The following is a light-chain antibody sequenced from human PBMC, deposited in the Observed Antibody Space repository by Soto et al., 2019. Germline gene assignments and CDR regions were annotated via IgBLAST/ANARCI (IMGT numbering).Light chain of an antibody. Sequence: DIQMTQSPFSVSASVGDRVTITCRASQGINNWLAWYQQKPGEAPKLLIYAASTLQSGVPSRFSGSGSGTDFTLTISSLQPEDFATYYCLQADSFPSITFGQGTRLDIK. CDR2: AAS. J-gene: IGKJ5*01. V-gene: IGKV1D-12*01. CDR3: LQADSFPSIT. CDR1: QGINNW.